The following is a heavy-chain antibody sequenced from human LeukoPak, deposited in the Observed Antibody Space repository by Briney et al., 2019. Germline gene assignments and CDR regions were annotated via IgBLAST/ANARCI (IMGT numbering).Heavy chain of an antibody. J-gene: IGHJ4*02. D-gene: IGHD3-9*01. CDR1: GFTFSSYA. Sequence: GGSLRLSCAASGFTFSSYAMSWVRQAPGKGLEWVSAISGSGGSTYYADSVKGRFTISRDNPKNTLYLQMNSLRAEDTAVYYCAKVPDYDILTGLAWGQGTLVTVSS. CDR3: AKVPDYDILTGLA. CDR2: ISGSGGST. V-gene: IGHV3-23*01.